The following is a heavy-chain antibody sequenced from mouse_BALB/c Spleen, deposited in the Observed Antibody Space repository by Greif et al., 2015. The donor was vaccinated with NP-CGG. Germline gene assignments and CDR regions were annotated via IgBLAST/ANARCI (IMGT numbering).Heavy chain of an antibody. CDR3: ARSITGY. V-gene: IGHV1-7*01. Sequence: QVQLKESGAELAKPGASVKMSCKASGYTFTSYWMHWVKQRPGQGLEWIGYINPSTGYTEYNQKFKDKATLTADKSSSTAYMQLSSLTSEDSAVYYCARSITGYWGQGTTLTVSS. CDR2: INPSTGYT. D-gene: IGHD2-4*01. CDR1: GYTFTSYW. J-gene: IGHJ2*01.